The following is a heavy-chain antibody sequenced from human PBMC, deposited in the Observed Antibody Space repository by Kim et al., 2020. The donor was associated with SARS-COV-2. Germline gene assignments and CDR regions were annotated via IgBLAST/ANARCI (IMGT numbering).Heavy chain of an antibody. D-gene: IGHD5-12*01. J-gene: IGHJ4*02. Sequence: GGSLRLSCAASGFTFSNYAMNWVRQAPGKGLEWVSGISGSGGSTYYADSVRGRFTISRDNSKNKLYLQMNSLRAEDTAVYYCAKGRVEMATITPLDYWGQGTLVTASS. V-gene: IGHV3-23*01. CDR3: AKGRVEMATITPLDY. CDR1: GFTFSNYA. CDR2: ISGSGGST.